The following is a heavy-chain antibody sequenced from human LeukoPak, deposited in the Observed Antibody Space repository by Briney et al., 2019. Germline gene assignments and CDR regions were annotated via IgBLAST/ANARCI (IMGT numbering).Heavy chain of an antibody. CDR3: ASCIRPDCLDGSAYYNAY. D-gene: IGHD3-22*01. CDR1: GYSFSFYS. J-gene: IGHJ4*02. V-gene: IGHV3-48*02. Sequence: PGGSLRLSCGAPGYSFSFYSMNWVRQAPGKGLEWVSYISSPSSPINYADSVKGRFTVSRDNAKNSLFLQMNSLRDEDTAVYYCASCIRPDCLDGSAYYNAYWGQGTLVTVSS. CDR2: ISSPSSPI.